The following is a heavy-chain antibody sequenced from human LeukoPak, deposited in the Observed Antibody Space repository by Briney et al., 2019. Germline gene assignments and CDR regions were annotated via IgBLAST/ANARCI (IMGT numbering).Heavy chain of an antibody. V-gene: IGHV3-23*01. CDR1: GFTLSSYG. Sequence: GGTLRLSCAASGFTLSSYGMSWVRQAPGKGLEWVSFISVSDGSTNYADSVNGRFTMSRDTSKHTMYLHMNSLRDDDTAAYYCAKGRGSTSIYAFWGQGTLVTVSS. CDR2: ISVSDGST. D-gene: IGHD2-2*01. J-gene: IGHJ4*02. CDR3: AKGRGSTSIYAF.